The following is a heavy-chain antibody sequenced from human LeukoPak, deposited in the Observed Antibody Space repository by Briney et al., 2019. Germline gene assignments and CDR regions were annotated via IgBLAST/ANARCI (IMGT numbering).Heavy chain of an antibody. CDR1: GGSISSYY. D-gene: IGHD4-23*01. CDR3: ARAYGGNSDY. CDR2: IYYSGST. J-gene: IGHJ4*02. Sequence: SETLSLTCTVSGGSISSYYWSWIRQPPGKGLEWIGYIYYSGSTNYNPSLQSRVTISVDTSKNQFSLKLSSVTAADTAVYYCARAYGGNSDYWGQGTLVTVSS. V-gene: IGHV4-59*01.